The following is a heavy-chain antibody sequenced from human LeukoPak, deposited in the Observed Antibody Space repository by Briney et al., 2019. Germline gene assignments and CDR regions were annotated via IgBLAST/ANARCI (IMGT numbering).Heavy chain of an antibody. CDR2: IDYDSSHI. V-gene: IGHV3-21*01. J-gene: IGHJ4*02. Sequence: GGSLRLSCAASGFTFSTSAMNWVRQAPGKGLEWVSSIDYDSSHIYYAASVRGRFTISRDNARNSLYLQMDSLRVEDTAVYYCTRNPLRYLRVGHYDYWGQGTLVAVSS. CDR3: TRNPLRYLRVGHYDY. CDR1: GFTFSTSA. D-gene: IGHD3-9*01.